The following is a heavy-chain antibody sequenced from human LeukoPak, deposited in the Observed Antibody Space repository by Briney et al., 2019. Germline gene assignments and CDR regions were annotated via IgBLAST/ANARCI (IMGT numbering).Heavy chain of an antibody. CDR1: GGSISSNSYY. Sequence: SETLSLTCTVSGGSISSNSYYWGWIRQPPGKGLEWIGEISLSGYTGFNPSLRSRVTMSLDESKNHLSLNLASVTAADTAVYYCSRESGPFSPFGHWGQGILVTVTS. V-gene: IGHV4-39*07. D-gene: IGHD1-26*01. CDR3: SRESGPFSPFGH. J-gene: IGHJ4*02. CDR2: ISLSGYT.